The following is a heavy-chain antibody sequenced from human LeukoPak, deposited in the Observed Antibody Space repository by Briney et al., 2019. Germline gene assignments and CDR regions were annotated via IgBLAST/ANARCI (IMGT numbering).Heavy chain of an antibody. CDR1: GFTFSTSW. J-gene: IGHJ4*02. CDR2: IKQDGSEK. CDR3: AREEYGSAEGY. Sequence: GGSLRLSCAASGFTFSTSWMSWVRQAPGKGLEWVANIKQDGSEKYYVDSVKGRFTISRDNAKNSLYPQMNSLRAEDTAVYYCAREEYGSAEGYWGQGTLVTVSS. D-gene: IGHD3-10*01. V-gene: IGHV3-7*04.